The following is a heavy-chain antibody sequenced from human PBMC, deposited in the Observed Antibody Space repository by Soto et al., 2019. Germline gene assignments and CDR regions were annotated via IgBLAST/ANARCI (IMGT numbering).Heavy chain of an antibody. V-gene: IGHV5-51*01. D-gene: IGHD2-8*01. J-gene: IGHJ6*02. CDR2: IYPGDSDT. CDR1: GCSFTSYW. CDR3: ARPTNRGKYYYGMNV. Sequence: PGEALKIXCKGSGCSFTSYWIGWVRQMPGKGLECMGIIYPGDSDTRYSPSFQGQVTISADKSISTAYLQWSSLKASDTAMYYCARPTNRGKYYYGMNVWGQGTTVTVSS.